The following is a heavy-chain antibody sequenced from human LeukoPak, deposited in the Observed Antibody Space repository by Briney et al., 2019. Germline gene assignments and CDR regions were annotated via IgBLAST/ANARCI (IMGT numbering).Heavy chain of an antibody. Sequence: QAGGSLRLSCAASGFTFDEYAIHWVRQAPGKGLEWVSLISGDGGRTFYTDSVKGRFTVSRDNSKNSLYLQMNSLRTEDTALYYCAKDLTSVYDAFNIWGQGTMVTVSS. CDR3: AKDLTSVYDAFNI. CDR1: GFTFDEYA. CDR2: ISGDGGRT. J-gene: IGHJ3*02. V-gene: IGHV3-43*02.